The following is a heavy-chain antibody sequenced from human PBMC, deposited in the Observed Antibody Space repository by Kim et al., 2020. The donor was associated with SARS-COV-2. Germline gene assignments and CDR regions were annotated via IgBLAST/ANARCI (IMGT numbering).Heavy chain of an antibody. CDR1: GYTFTSYD. CDR3: ARRRVVPAAIGERQDIIWFDP. J-gene: IGHJ5*02. V-gene: IGHV1-8*01. D-gene: IGHD2-2*02. Sequence: ASVKVSCKASGYTFTSYDINWVRQATGQGLEWMGWMNPNSGNTGYAQKFQGRVTMTRNTSISTAYMELSSLRSEDTAVYYCARRRVVPAAIGERQDIIWFDPWGQGTLVTVSS. CDR2: MNPNSGNT.